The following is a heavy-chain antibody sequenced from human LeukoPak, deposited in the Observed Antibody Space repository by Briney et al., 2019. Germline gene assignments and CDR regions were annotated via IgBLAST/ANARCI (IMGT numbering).Heavy chain of an antibody. CDR2: IYNTGST. V-gene: IGHV4-61*02. Sequence: PSETLSLTCTVSGASISSESYYWTWIRQPAGKGLEWIGRIYNTGSTKYHPPLKSRVTISIDTTKTQFSLKLNSVTAADTAVYYCARVMAVNPDWFDPWGQGTLVTVSS. J-gene: IGHJ5*02. D-gene: IGHD5-24*01. CDR1: GASISSESYY. CDR3: ARVMAVNPDWFDP.